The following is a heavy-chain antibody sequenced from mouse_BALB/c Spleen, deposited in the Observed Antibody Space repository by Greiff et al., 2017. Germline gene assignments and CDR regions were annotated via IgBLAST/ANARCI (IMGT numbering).Heavy chain of an antibody. CDR3: ARSGDSYSYSAIAY. Sequence: VQLQQSGPELVKPGASMKISCKASGYSFTGYSMNWVKQSHGKSLEWIGLINPCNGGTSYNEKFKGKATLTVDKSSSTAYMELLSLTSEDSAVYYCARSGDSYSYSAIAYWGQGTSVTVSA. CDR2: INPCNGGT. V-gene: IGHV1-26*01. D-gene: IGHD2-12*01. J-gene: IGHJ4*01. CDR1: GYSFTGYS.